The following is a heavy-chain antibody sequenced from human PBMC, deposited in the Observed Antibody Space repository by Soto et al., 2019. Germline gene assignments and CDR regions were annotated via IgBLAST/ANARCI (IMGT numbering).Heavy chain of an antibody. J-gene: IGHJ4*02. Sequence: QVQLQESGPGLVKPSQTLSLTCTVSGGSISSGGYYWSWIRQHPGKGLEWIGYIYYSGSTYYNPSLKSRVTISVDTSKSQFSLKPSSVTAADTAVYYRARTQTGDPEPGYYFDYWGQGNLGTVSS. CDR3: ARTQTGDPEPGYYFDY. CDR2: IYYSGST. D-gene: IGHD7-27*01. V-gene: IGHV4-31*03. CDR1: GGSISSGGYY.